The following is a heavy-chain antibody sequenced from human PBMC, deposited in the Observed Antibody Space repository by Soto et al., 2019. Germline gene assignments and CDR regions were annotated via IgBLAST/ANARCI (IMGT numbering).Heavy chain of an antibody. CDR1: GYTFTSYY. CDR3: ASLTDHSSGWPLGHH. D-gene: IGHD6-19*01. J-gene: IGHJ5*02. Sequence: ASVKVSCKASGYTFTSYYMHWVRQAPGQGLEWMGIINLSGGSTSYAQKFQGRVTMTRDTSTSTVYMELSSLRSEDTAVYYCASLTDHSSGWPLGHHWGQGTLVTVSS. V-gene: IGHV1-46*03. CDR2: INLSGGST.